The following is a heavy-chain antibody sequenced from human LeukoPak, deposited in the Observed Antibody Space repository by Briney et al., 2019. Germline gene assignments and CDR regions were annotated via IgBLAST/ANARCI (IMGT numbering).Heavy chain of an antibody. D-gene: IGHD6-13*01. V-gene: IGHV3-30*03. CDR3: ARDARYSSSWYAIPYYYYGMDV. CDR2: ISYDGSNK. CDR1: GFTFSSYG. Sequence: GGSLRLSCAASGFTFSSYGMHWVRQAPGKGLEWVAVISYDGSNKYYADSVKGRFTISRDNAKNSLYLQMNSLRAEDTAVYYCARDARYSSSWYAIPYYYYGMDVWGQGTTVTVSS. J-gene: IGHJ6*02.